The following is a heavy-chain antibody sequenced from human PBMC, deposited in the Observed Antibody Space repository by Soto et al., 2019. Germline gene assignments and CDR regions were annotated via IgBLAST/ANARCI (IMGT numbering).Heavy chain of an antibody. CDR1: GYTFTSYA. CDR2: INAGNGNT. V-gene: IGHV1-3*01. D-gene: IGHD2-2*01. J-gene: IGHJ3*02. CDR3: ARGGGCSSTSCYASAFDI. Sequence: QVQLVQSGAEVKKPGASVKVSCKASGYTFTSYAMHWVRQAPGQRLEWMGWINAGNGNTKYSQKFQGRVTITRDTSASPAYMELSSLRSEDTAVYYCARGGGCSSTSCYASAFDIWGQGTMVTVSS.